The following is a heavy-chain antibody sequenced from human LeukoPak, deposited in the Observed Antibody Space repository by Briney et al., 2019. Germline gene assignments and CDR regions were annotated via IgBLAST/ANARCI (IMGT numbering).Heavy chain of an antibody. CDR2: TYYRSKWYN. CDR3: AGGQMLDYYGSGSYYAPLWAFDI. J-gene: IGHJ3*02. D-gene: IGHD3-10*01. Sequence: SQTLSLTCAISGDSVSSNSAAWNWIRQSPSRGLEWLGRTYYRSKWYNDYAVSVKSRITINPDTSKNQFSLQLNSVTPEDTAVYYCAGGQMLDYYGSGSYYAPLWAFDIWGQGTMVTVSS. V-gene: IGHV6-1*01. CDR1: GDSVSSNSAA.